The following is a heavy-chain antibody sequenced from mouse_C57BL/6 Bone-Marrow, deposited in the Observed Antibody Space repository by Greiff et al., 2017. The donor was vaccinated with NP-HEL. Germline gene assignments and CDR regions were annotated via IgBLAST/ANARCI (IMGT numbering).Heavy chain of an antibody. D-gene: IGHD2-3*01. CDR2: IWTGGGT. V-gene: IGHV2-9-1*01. CDR3: ARIRGWLLQASMDY. CDR1: GFSLPSYA. J-gene: IGHJ4*01. Sequence: VQLVESGPGLVAPSQSLSITCTVSGFSLPSYAISWVRQPPGKGLEWLGVIWTGGGTNSNSALKSRLSISKDNSKSQVFLKMNSLQTDDTARYYCARIRGWLLQASMDYWGQGTSVTVSS.